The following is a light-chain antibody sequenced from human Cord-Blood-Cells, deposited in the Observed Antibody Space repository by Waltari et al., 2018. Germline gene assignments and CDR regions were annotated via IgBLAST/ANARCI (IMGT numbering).Light chain of an antibody. CDR2: DVS. CDR3: CSYAGSYNVV. CDR1: TSVVGGYNS. Sequence: QSALTQPRSVSGSPGQSVTISCTGTTSVVGGYNSVSWYQQHPGKAPKLMIYDVSKRPSGVPDRFSGSKSGNTASLTISGLQAEDEADYYCCSYAGSYNVVFGGGTKLTVL. J-gene: IGLJ2*01. V-gene: IGLV2-11*01.